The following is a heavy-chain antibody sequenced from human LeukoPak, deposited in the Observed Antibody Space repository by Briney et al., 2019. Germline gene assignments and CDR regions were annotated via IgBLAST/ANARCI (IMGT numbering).Heavy chain of an antibody. V-gene: IGHV3-30*04. CDR1: RFAFSSDA. D-gene: IGHD6-19*01. J-gene: IGHJ4*02. CDR2: ISYDGSNA. CDR3: ARDLVYSSGWFAGELDH. Sequence: GGSLRLSCSASRFAFSSDAMHWVRQAPGRGLEWLAVISYDGSNADHAESVRGRFTISRDNSKNTLFLQMNSLRPEDTAVYYCARDLVYSSGWFAGELDHWGLGTLVIVSS.